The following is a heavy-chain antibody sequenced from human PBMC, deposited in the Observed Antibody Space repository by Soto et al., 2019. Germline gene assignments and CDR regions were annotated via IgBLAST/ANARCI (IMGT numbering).Heavy chain of an antibody. CDR1: GFTFSTYA. Sequence: GGSLRLSCTASGFTFSTYAMSWVRQAPGEGLEWVSSISESGVYTDYADSVKGRFTISRDNSKNTLYVQMTSLRAEDTAVYYCAKETSPNTYYTFEFRGQGTMVTVSS. J-gene: IGHJ3*01. CDR3: AKETSPNTYYTFEF. CDR2: ISESGVYT. V-gene: IGHV3-23*01. D-gene: IGHD1-26*01.